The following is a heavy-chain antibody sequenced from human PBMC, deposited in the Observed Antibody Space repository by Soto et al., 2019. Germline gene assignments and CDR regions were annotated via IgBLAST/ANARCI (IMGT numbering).Heavy chain of an antibody. CDR2: ISAYNGKT. CDR1: GYTFTSYG. D-gene: IGHD2-15*01. J-gene: IGHJ4*02. V-gene: IGHV1-18*01. Sequence: AASVKVSCKASGYTFTSYGISWVRQAPGQGLEWMGWISAYNGKTKNSKKFQGRVTMTTDTSTSTAYMELSSLRVEDTAIYYCAKDSSSTWWGSWYWGQGTPVTVSS. CDR3: AKDSSSTWWGSWY.